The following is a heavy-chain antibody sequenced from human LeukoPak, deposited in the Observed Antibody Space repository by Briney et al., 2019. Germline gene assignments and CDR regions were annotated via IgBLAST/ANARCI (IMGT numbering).Heavy chain of an antibody. CDR3: AREMGVVTAHGIDV. Sequence: SETLSLTCIVSGGSISSISSNNYHWGWIRQPPGKGLEGIGSIYYSGSTYYNPSLKSRVTISVDTSKNQFSLKLSSVTAADTALYYCAREMGVVTAHGIDVWGQGTTVTVSS. J-gene: IGHJ6*02. V-gene: IGHV4-39*02. D-gene: IGHD4-23*01. CDR1: GGSISSISSNNYH. CDR2: IYYSGST.